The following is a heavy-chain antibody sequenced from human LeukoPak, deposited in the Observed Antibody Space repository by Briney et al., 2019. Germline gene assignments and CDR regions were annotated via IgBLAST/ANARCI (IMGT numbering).Heavy chain of an antibody. V-gene: IGHV1-69*13. J-gene: IGHJ6*02. CDR3: ARDHCSSTSCYWTTGYYYYYGMDV. Sequence: SVKVSCKASGGTFSSYAISWVRQAPGQGLEWMGGIIPIFGTANYAQKFQGRVTITADESTSTAYMELSSLRSEDTAVYYCARDHCSSTSCYWTTGYYYYYGMDVWGQGTTVTVSS. CDR2: IIPIFGTA. CDR1: GGTFSSYA. D-gene: IGHD2-2*01.